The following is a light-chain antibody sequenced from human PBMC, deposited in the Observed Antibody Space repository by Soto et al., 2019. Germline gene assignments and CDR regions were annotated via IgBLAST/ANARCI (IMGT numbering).Light chain of an antibody. CDR3: QQYNNWPGT. CDR1: QSVKSN. Sequence: EIVVTQSPATLSVSPGERDTLSCRASQSVKSNLAWYQQKPGQAPRLLIYGASTRATGIPARFSGNGSGTEFTLTISSLQSEDFAVYYCQQYNNWPGTFGQGTRWIS. J-gene: IGKJ1*01. V-gene: IGKV3-15*01. CDR2: GAS.